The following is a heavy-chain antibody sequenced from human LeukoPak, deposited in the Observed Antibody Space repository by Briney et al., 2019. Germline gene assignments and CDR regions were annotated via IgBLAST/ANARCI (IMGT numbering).Heavy chain of an antibody. J-gene: IGHJ4*02. CDR1: GFTLRSYW. CDR3: ARDLNRRVFTDY. Sequence: GGSLTLFCAASGFTLRSYWMHGVRQAPGKGLVWVSGINSDRNDEIYGDSVKGRVTISIDNAKNTLYLQMDSLRAEDTAVYYCARDLNRRVFTDYWGQGTLVTVSS. CDR2: INSDRNDE. V-gene: IGHV3-74*01.